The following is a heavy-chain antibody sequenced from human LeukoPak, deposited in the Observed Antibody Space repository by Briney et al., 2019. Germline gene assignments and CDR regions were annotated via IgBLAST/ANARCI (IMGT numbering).Heavy chain of an antibody. CDR1: GFTFSSYG. J-gene: IGHJ4*02. Sequence: GESLKISCAASGFTFSSYGMHWVRQAPGKGLEWVAFIRYDGSNKYYADSVKGRFTISRDNSKNTLYLQMNSLRAEDTAVYYCAKDGLGYCSSTSCIRTHFDYWGQGTLVTVSS. CDR3: AKDGLGYCSSTSCIRTHFDY. CDR2: IRYDGSNK. V-gene: IGHV3-30*02. D-gene: IGHD2-2*01.